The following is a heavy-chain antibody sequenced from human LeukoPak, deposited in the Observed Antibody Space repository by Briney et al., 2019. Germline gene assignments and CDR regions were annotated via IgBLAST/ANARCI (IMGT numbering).Heavy chain of an antibody. CDR3: AKTSVGGGRIIGSGYFDN. D-gene: IGHD2-15*01. J-gene: IGHJ4*02. V-gene: IGHV3-23*01. CDR1: GFTFSSYE. CDR2: ISGSGTVT. Sequence: GGSLRLSCAASGFTFSSYEMNWVRQAPGKGLEWVSIISGSGTVTYYADSVKGRFTISRENSKNTLYLQMYSLRAEDTAVYYCAKTSVGGGRIIGSGYFDNWGQGTLVTVSS.